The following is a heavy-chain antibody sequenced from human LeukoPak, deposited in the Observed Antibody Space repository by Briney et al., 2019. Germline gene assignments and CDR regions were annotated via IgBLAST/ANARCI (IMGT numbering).Heavy chain of an antibody. CDR1: GGSFSGYY. CDR3: ARRLQYFDWVHFDY. J-gene: IGHJ4*02. Sequence: KSSETLSLTCAVYGGSFSGYYWSWIRQPPGKGLEWIGEINHSGSTNYNPSLKSRVTISVDTSKNQFSLKLSSVTAADTAVYYCARRLQYFDWVHFDYWGQGTLVTVSS. CDR2: INHSGST. D-gene: IGHD3-9*01. V-gene: IGHV4-34*01.